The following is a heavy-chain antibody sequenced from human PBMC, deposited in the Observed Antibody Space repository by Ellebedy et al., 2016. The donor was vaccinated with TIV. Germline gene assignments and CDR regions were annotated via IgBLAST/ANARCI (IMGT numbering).Heavy chain of an antibody. D-gene: IGHD3-10*01. CDR3: ARAYHSGFDF. CDR1: GFTFGDYA. Sequence: GGSLRLSYTGSGFTFGDYAMSWFRQAPGKGLEWVGFIRTKAFGVTTEYATSVRVRYTISRDDSKSIVYLQMNSLNAEDTALYYCARAYHSGFDFWGQGTLVTVSS. V-gene: IGHV3-49*03. CDR2: IRTKAFGVTT. J-gene: IGHJ4*02.